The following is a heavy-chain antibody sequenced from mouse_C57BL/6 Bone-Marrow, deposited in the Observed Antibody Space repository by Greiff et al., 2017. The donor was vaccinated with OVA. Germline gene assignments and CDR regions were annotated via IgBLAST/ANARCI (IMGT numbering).Heavy chain of an antibody. CDR1: GYTFTSYW. V-gene: IGHV1-55*01. Sequence: QVQLQQSGAELARPGASVKLSCKASGYTFTSYWITWVKQRPGQGLEWIGDIYPGSGSTNYNEKFKSKATLTVDTSSSTAYMQLSSLTSEDSAVYYCARKDYAMDYWGQGTSVTVSS. CDR3: ARKDYAMDY. CDR2: IYPGSGST. J-gene: IGHJ4*01.